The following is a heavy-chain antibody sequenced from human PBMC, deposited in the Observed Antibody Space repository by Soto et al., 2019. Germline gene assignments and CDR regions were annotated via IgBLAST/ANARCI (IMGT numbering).Heavy chain of an antibody. CDR3: ARGIPAAGTAYWLDP. CDR2: INPNSGGT. J-gene: IGHJ5*02. CDR1: GYSYTSYA. Sequence: GASVKVDWKAAGYSYTSYAISSGRQEPGQGLEWMGWINPNSGGTNYAQKFQGWVTMTRDTSISTAYMELSRLRSDDTAVYYCARGIPAAGTAYWLDPRGQGTLVTVSS. V-gene: IGHV1-2*04. D-gene: IGHD6-13*01.